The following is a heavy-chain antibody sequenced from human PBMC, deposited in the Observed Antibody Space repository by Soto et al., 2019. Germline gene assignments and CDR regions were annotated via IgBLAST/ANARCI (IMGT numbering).Heavy chain of an antibody. CDR2: ISGYNGNT. CDR1: GYTFISYG. V-gene: IGHV1-18*01. D-gene: IGHD3-10*01. CDR3: ARLGDYYGSGSYLGYYYYYGMDV. Sequence: QVQLVQSGAEVKKPGASVKVSCKASGYTFISYGISWVRQAPGQGLEWMGWISGYNGNTNYAPKFQGRVTMTTDTSTSTAYMELRSLSSDDTAVYYCARLGDYYGSGSYLGYYYYYGMDVWGQGTTVTVSS. J-gene: IGHJ6*02.